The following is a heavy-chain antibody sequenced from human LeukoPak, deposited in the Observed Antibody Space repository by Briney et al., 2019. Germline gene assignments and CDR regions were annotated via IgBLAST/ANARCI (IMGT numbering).Heavy chain of an antibody. J-gene: IGHJ4*02. CDR2: ISAYNGNT. Sequence: VASVKVSCKASGYTFTSYGISWVRQAPGQGLEWMGWISAYNGNTNYAQKLQGRVTMTTDTSTSTAYMELRSLRSDDTAVYYCAKDYGAAAGQVIGYWGQGTLVTVSS. D-gene: IGHD6-13*01. CDR3: AKDYGAAAGQVIGY. CDR1: GYTFTSYG. V-gene: IGHV1-18*01.